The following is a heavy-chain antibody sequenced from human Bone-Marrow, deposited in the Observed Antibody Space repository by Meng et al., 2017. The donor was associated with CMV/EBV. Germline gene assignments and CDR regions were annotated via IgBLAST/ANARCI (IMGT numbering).Heavy chain of an antibody. D-gene: IGHD7-27*01. CDR1: GDSISGSSYY. CDR2: IYYTGST. CDR3: ARLGRGTI. Sequence: LSLTCTVSGDSISGSSYYWGWIRQSPGKGLEWIGSIYYTGSTHNNPSLRSRVTMSVDTSNNQFSLELTSVTAADTAVYYCARLGRGTIWGQGTLVTVSS. J-gene: IGHJ4*02. V-gene: IGHV4-39*07.